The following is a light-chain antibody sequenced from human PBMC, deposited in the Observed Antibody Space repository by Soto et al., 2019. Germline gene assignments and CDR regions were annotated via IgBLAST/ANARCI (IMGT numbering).Light chain of an antibody. CDR3: QQSYSNPPT. CDR2: AAS. V-gene: IGKV1-39*01. Sequence: DIQMTQSPSSLSASVGDRVTITCRASQMISSYVNWYQQKPGKAPKLLIYAASSLQSGVPSRFSGSGSGTDFTLTISSLQPEDFATYYCQQSYSNPPTFGLGTKLEI. J-gene: IGKJ2*01. CDR1: QMISSY.